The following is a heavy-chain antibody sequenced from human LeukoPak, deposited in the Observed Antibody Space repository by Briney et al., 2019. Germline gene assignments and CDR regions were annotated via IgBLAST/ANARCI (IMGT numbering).Heavy chain of an antibody. V-gene: IGHV3-48*04. CDR2: ISSSSSTI. CDR3: ARVYYYDSSGSSFDY. D-gene: IGHD3-22*01. CDR1: GFTFSSYS. J-gene: IGHJ4*02. Sequence: PGGSLRLSCAASGFTFSSYSMNWVRQAPGKGLEWVSYISSSSSTIYYADSVKGRFTISRDNAKNSLYLQMNSLRAEDTAVYYCARVYYYDSSGSSFDYWGQGTLVTVSS.